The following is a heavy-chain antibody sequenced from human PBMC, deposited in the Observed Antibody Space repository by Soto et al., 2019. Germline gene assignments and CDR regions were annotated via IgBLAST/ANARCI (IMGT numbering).Heavy chain of an antibody. CDR2: IIPILGIT. CDR3: ARPPLMDFWSGSPQIVDY. D-gene: IGHD3-3*01. V-gene: IGHV1-69*02. Sequence: SVKVSCKASGGTFSSYTISWVRQAPGQGLEWMGRIIPILGITNYAQKFQGRVTITADKSTSTAYMELSSLRSEDTAVYYCARPPLMDFWSGSPQIVDYWGQETLVTVPS. J-gene: IGHJ4*02. CDR1: GGTFSSYT.